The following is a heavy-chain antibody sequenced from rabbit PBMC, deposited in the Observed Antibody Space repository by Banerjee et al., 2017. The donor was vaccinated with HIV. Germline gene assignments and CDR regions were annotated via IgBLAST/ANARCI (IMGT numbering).Heavy chain of an antibody. CDR2: IDAGSSGTT. CDR1: GFSFSSSYW. V-gene: IGHV1S40*01. CDR3: ARDLNL. Sequence: QSLEESGGDLVKPGASLTLTCTASGFSFSSSYWICWVRQAPGKGLEWIACIDAGSSGTTYYASWAKGRFTISKTSSTTVTLQMTSLTAADTATYFCARDLNLWGQGTLVTVS. J-gene: IGHJ4*01.